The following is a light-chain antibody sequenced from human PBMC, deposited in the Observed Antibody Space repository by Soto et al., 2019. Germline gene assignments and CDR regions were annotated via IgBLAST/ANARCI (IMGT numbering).Light chain of an antibody. CDR1: NSNIGAGYD. V-gene: IGLV1-40*01. CDR2: VNT. Sequence: QSVLTQPPSVSGAPGQRGTISCTGSNSNIGAGYDVNWYQHLPGTAPELLIYVNTNRPSGVPDRFSGSKSGSSTSLAITGLQSEDESYYYCQSYDSSRIGLIFGLGTKVTVL. CDR3: QSYDSSRIGLI. J-gene: IGLJ2*01.